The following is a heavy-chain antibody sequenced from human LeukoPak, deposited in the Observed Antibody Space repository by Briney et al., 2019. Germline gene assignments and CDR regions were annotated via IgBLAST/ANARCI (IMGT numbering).Heavy chain of an antibody. D-gene: IGHD3-16*01. CDR1: GGTFSSYA. CDR3: ATGEDYDTSLSYFDY. Sequence: ASVKVSCKASGGTFSSYAISRVRQAPGQGLEWMGGIIPIFGTANYAQKFQGRVTITADESTSTAYMELSSLRSEDTAVYYCATGEDYDTSLSYFDYWGQGTLVTVSS. J-gene: IGHJ4*02. V-gene: IGHV1-69*13. CDR2: IIPIFGTA.